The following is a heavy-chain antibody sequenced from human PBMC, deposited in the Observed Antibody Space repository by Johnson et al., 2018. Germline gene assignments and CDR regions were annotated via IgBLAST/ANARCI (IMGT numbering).Heavy chain of an antibody. Sequence: VQLVQSGGGLVKPGGSLRLSCAASGFTFSSYSMNWVRQAPGKGLEWVSSISSSSSYIYYADSVKGRFTISRDNAKNSLYLQMNSLRAEETAVYYCARSVKGTYYYDSSGHYYYYGMDVWGQGTTVTVSS. CDR1: GFTFSSYS. CDR2: ISSSSSYI. D-gene: IGHD3-22*01. CDR3: ARSVKGTYYYDSSGHYYYYGMDV. V-gene: IGHV3-21*01. J-gene: IGHJ6*02.